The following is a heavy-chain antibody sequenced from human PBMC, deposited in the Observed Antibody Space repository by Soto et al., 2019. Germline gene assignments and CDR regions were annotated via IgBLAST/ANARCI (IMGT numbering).Heavy chain of an antibody. CDR1: GGSISSSSYY. CDR3: ARRGGSSPFDY. CDR2: IYYSGST. V-gene: IGHV4-39*01. J-gene: IGHJ4*02. Sequence: QLQLQELGPGLVKPSETLSLTCTVSGGSISSSSYYWGWIRQSPGKGLEWIGNIYYSGSTYYNPSLKSRVTISVDTSKNQFSLKLSSVTAADTAVYYCARRGGSSPFDYWGQGTLVTVSS. D-gene: IGHD1-26*01.